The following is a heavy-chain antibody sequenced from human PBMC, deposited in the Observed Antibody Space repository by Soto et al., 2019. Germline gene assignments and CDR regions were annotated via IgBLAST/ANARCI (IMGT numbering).Heavy chain of an antibody. CDR1: GGSISSYY. CDR3: ARAPLRDSSGWYYYYMDV. J-gene: IGHJ6*03. V-gene: IGHV4-59*01. D-gene: IGHD6-6*01. Sequence: PSETLSLTCTVSGGSISSYYWSWIRQPPGKGLEWIGYIYYSGSTNYNPSLKSRVTISVDTSKNQFSLKLSSVTAADTAVYYCARAPLRDSSGWYYYYMDVWGKGTTVTVSS. CDR2: IYYSGST.